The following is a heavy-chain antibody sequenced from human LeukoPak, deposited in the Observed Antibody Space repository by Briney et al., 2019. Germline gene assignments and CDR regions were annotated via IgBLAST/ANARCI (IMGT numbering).Heavy chain of an antibody. CDR2: ISYDGSNK. V-gene: IGHV3-30*04. Sequence: PGGSLRLSCAASGFTFSSYAMHWVRQAPGKGLEWVAVISYDGSNKYYADSVKGRFTISRDNSKNTLYLQMNSLRAEDTAVYYCTRDYCGGDCYSFGGTLFDYWGQGTLVTVSS. J-gene: IGHJ4*02. D-gene: IGHD2-21*02. CDR1: GFTFSSYA. CDR3: TRDYCGGDCYSFGGTLFDY.